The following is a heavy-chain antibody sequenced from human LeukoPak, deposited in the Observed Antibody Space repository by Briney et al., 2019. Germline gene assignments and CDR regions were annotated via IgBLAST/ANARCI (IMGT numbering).Heavy chain of an antibody. J-gene: IGHJ4*02. Sequence: PSETLSLTCTVSGGSISSYYWSWIRQPPGKGLEWIGYIYYSGSTNYNPSLKSRVTISVDTSKNQFSLKLSSVTAADTAVYYCARVPNKTSYYYDSSGYSPDYWGQGTLVTVSS. CDR1: GGSISSYY. CDR3: ARVPNKTSYYYDSSGYSPDY. CDR2: IYYSGST. V-gene: IGHV4-59*12. D-gene: IGHD3-22*01.